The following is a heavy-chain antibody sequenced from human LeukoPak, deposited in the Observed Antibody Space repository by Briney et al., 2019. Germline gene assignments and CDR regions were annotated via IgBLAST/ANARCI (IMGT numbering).Heavy chain of an antibody. V-gene: IGHV3-7*01. CDR3: AIAYGMDV. Sequence: GGSLRLSCAASGFNIGSYWMTWVRQAPGRGLEWVANLKTDGSEKYYADSLKGRFTISRDNGKQSVYLDVNSLRAEDTAVYYCAIAYGMDVWGQGTAVTVSS. CDR1: GFNIGSYW. CDR2: LKTDGSEK. J-gene: IGHJ6*02.